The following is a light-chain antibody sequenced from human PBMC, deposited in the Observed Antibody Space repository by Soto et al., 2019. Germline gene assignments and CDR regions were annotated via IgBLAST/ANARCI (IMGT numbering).Light chain of an antibody. V-gene: IGLV2-14*03. CDR2: EVS. CDR1: SSDVGAYDF. CDR3: SSYTSSSTRV. Sequence: QSVLTQPASVSGSPGQSITISCPGTSSDVGAYDFVSWYQQHPDKAPKLMIYEVSNRPSGVSNRFSGSKSVNTATLAISGLQAEYEADYYCSSYTSSSTRVFRTGTKGTVL. J-gene: IGLJ1*01.